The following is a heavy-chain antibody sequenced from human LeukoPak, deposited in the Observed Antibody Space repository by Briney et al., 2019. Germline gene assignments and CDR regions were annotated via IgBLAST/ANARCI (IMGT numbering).Heavy chain of an antibody. V-gene: IGHV3-21*01. Sequence: GGSLRLSCAASGFTFSSYSMNWVRQAPGKGLEWVSSISSSSSYIYYADSVKGRFTISRDNAKNSLYLQMNSLRAEDTAVYYCARGMPHYYDSSGYYYFDYWGQGTLVTVSS. CDR1: GFTFSSYS. CDR3: ARGMPHYYDSSGYYYFDY. D-gene: IGHD3-22*01. J-gene: IGHJ4*02. CDR2: ISSSSSYI.